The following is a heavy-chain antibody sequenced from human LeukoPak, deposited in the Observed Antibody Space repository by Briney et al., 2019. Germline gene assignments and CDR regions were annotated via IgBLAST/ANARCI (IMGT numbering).Heavy chain of an antibody. J-gene: IGHJ4*02. V-gene: IGHV3-30*18. CDR1: GFTFSTYG. CDR2: ISYDGCNK. Sequence: GGTLRLSCAPSGFTFSTYGMHWVRQAPAHGLDWVPVISYDGCNKYYADSLKDRFTISRDNSKSTLYLQMTSLRAEDTAVYYCSKGGADYGEYDYWGQGTLVTVSP. D-gene: IGHD4-17*01. CDR3: SKGGADYGEYDY.